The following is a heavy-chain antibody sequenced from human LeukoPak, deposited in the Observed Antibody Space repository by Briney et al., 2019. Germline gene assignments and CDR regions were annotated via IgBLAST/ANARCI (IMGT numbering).Heavy chain of an antibody. J-gene: IGHJ4*02. CDR3: AREYDYGDPYPDY. Sequence: PGGSLRLSCAASGFTFSSYWMSWVRQAPGKGLEWVANIKQDGSEKYYVDSVKGRFTISRGNAKNSLYLQMNSLRAEDTAVYYCAREYDYGDPYPDYWGQGTLVTVSS. V-gene: IGHV3-7*01. D-gene: IGHD4-17*01. CDR2: IKQDGSEK. CDR1: GFTFSSYW.